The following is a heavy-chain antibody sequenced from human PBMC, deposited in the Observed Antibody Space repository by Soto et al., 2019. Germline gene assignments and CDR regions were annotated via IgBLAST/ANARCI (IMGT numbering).Heavy chain of an antibody. D-gene: IGHD3-3*01. J-gene: IGHJ5*02. Sequence: SETLSLTCTVSGGSISSSSYYWGWIRQPPGKGLEWIGSIYYSGITYYNPSLKSRVTISVDTSKNQFSLKLSSVTAADTAVYYCARVLRFLEWREYWWFDPWGQGTLVTV. CDR1: GGSISSSSYY. V-gene: IGHV4-39*01. CDR3: ARVLRFLEWREYWWFDP. CDR2: IYYSGIT.